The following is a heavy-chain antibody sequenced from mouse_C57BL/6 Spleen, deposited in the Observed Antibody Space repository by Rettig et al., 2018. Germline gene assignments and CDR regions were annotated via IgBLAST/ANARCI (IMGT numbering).Heavy chain of an antibody. CDR1: GYAFSSYW. D-gene: IGHD2-2*01. V-gene: IGHV1-80*01. CDR2: IYPGDGDT. Sequence: PGASVKISCKASGYAFSSYWMNWVKQRPGKGLEWIGQIYPGDGDTNYNGKFKGKATLTADKSSSTAYMQLSSLTSEDSAVYFCARKRYGYGDWYFDVWGTGTTVTVSS. CDR3: ARKRYGYGDWYFDV. J-gene: IGHJ1*03.